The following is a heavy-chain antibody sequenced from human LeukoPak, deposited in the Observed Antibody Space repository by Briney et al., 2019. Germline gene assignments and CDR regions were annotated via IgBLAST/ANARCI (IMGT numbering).Heavy chain of an antibody. J-gene: IGHJ4*02. CDR3: ATDSPETAAFDY. CDR1: GGSFSGYH. D-gene: IGHD1-1*01. Sequence: RTSETLSLTCAVYGGSFSGYHWSWIRQPPGKGLEWIGEINHSGSTNYNPSLKSRVTISVDTSKNQFSLKLSSVTAEDTAVYYCATDSPETAAFDYWGQGTLVTVSS. CDR2: INHSGST. V-gene: IGHV4-34*01.